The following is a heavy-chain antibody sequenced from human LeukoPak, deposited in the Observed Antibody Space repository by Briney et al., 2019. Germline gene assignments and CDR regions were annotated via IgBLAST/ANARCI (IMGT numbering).Heavy chain of an antibody. J-gene: IGHJ6*03. CDR3: ARDGAARPYYYGSGSPQGGYYYYMDV. D-gene: IGHD3-10*01. CDR1: GGTFISYA. V-gene: IGHV1-69*06. Sequence: SVKVSFKASGGTFISYAINWVRQAPGQGLEWMGGIIPIYVTADYPQKFQGRVTITADKSTSTAYMELSSLRSEDTAVYYCARDGAARPYYYGSGSPQGGYYYYMDVWGKGTTVTVSS. CDR2: IIPIYVTA.